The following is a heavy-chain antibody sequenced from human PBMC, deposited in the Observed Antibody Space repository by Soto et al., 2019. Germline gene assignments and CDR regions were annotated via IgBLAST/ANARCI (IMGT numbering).Heavy chain of an antibody. D-gene: IGHD2-2*01. J-gene: IGHJ4*02. CDR3: ARERDIVVVPAASGLGY. Sequence: GGSLRLSCAASGFNFSSYTMNWVRQAPGKGLEWVSSIGSSIGYIYYADSVKGRFTISRDNAKNSLYLQMNSLRAEDTAVYYCARERDIVVVPAASGLGYWGLGTLVTVSS. V-gene: IGHV3-21*01. CDR2: IGSSIGYI. CDR1: GFNFSSYT.